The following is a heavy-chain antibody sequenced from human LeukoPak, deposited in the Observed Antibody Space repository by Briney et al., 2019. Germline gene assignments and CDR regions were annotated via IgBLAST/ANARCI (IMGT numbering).Heavy chain of an antibody. J-gene: IGHJ4*02. CDR1: GFTFSSYS. Sequence: PGGSLRLSCAASGFTFSSYSMNWVRQAPGKGLEWVSSISRSSSYIYYADSVKGRFTISRDNAKNSLYLQMNSLRAEDTAVYYCARDDAYIWGDEGYWGQGTLVTVSS. V-gene: IGHV3-21*01. CDR2: ISRSSSYI. D-gene: IGHD3-16*01. CDR3: ARDDAYIWGDEGY.